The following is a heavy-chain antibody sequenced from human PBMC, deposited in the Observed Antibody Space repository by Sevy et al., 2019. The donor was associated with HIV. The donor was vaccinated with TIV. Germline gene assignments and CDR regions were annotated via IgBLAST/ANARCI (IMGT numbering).Heavy chain of an antibody. CDR3: VAANTWEDY. D-gene: IGHD1-26*01. CDR2: VNSDGSST. J-gene: IGHJ4*02. CDR1: GFTFSSYW. Sequence: GGSLRLSCSASGFTFSSYWMHWVRQAPGKGLVWVSGVNSDGSSTNYADSVKGRFTISRESAKNTLYLQMNSLRAEDTAVYFCVAANTWEDYWGQGTLVTVSS. V-gene: IGHV3-74*01.